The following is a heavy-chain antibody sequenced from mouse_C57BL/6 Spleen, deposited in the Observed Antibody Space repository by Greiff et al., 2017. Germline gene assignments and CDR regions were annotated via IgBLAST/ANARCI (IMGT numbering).Heavy chain of an antibody. CDR1: GYTFTSYW. CDR3: AGIYYGYDGYAMDY. CDR2: IDPSDSYT. D-gene: IGHD2-2*01. J-gene: IGHJ4*01. Sequence: QVQLQQPGAELVMPGASVKLSCKASGYTFTSYWMHWVKQRPGQGLEWIGEIDPSDSYTNYNQKFKGKSTLTVDKSSSTAYMQLSRLTSEDSAVYYCAGIYYGYDGYAMDYWGQGTSVTVSS. V-gene: IGHV1-69*01.